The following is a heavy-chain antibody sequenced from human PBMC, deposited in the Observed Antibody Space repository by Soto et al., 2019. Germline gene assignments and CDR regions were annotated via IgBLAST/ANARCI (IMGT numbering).Heavy chain of an antibody. CDR2: ISAYNGNT. D-gene: IGHD6-6*01. CDR1: GYTFNNYG. CDR3: ARINDQYRRRYYQSGMDV. V-gene: IGHV1-18*01. J-gene: IGHJ6*02. Sequence: ASVKVSCKASGYTFNNYGISWVRQAPGQGLEWMGWISAYNGNTNYAQRVQGRVTMTTDTPTNTAYMELRSLRSDDTAVYYCARINDQYRRRYYQSGMDVWGQGPTVTVYS.